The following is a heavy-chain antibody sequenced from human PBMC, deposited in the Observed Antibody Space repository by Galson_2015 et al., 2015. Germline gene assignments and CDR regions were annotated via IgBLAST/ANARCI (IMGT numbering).Heavy chain of an antibody. V-gene: IGHV1-8*01. CDR3: AITYDILTGYSHGDAFEI. CDR1: GYTFTSYD. Sequence: SVKVSCKASGYTFTSYDINWVRQATGQGLEWMGWMNPNSGNTGYAQKFRGRVTMTRNTSISTAYKELSSLRSEDTAVYYCAITYDILTGYSHGDAFEIWVQGTMVAVSS. J-gene: IGHJ3*02. D-gene: IGHD3-9*01. CDR2: MNPNSGNT.